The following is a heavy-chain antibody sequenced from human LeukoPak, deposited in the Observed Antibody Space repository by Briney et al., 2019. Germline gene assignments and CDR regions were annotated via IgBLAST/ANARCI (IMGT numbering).Heavy chain of an antibody. CDR1: GFTSSDYY. CDR3: ARSDYYTVDV. V-gene: IGHV3-11*01. CDR2: ISSSGGTT. Sequence: GGSLRLSCAASGFTSSDYYMTWIRQPPGKGPEWISYISSSGGTTTYVDSVKGRFTISRDNAKNSLYLQMNSLRADDTAVYYCARSDYYTVDVWGQGTAVTVSS. D-gene: IGHD3-10*01. J-gene: IGHJ6*02.